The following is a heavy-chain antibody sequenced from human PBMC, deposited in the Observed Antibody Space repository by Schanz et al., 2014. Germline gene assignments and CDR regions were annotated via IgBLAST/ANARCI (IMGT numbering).Heavy chain of an antibody. CDR1: GFTVSSNH. D-gene: IGHD2-15*01. CDR2: IGYLGDT. V-gene: IGHV3-53*01. CDR3: AKGMGYCSGGTCYDYYYYGLDV. J-gene: IGHJ6*02. Sequence: QLVGSGGGLIQPGGSLRLSCAVSGFTVSSNHMSWVRQAPGKGLEWVSTIGYLGDTYYPDSVKGRFTISRDNSENTLYLQMNSLSADDTAVFYCAKGMGYCSGGTCYDYYYYGLDVWGQGTTVTVSS.